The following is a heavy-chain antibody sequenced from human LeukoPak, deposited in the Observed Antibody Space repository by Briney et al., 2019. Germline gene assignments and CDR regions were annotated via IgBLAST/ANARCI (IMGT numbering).Heavy chain of an antibody. V-gene: IGHV4-59*01. J-gene: IGHJ4*02. CDR1: GGSISSDY. D-gene: IGHD3-22*01. Sequence: PSETLSLTCTVPGGSISSDYWNWIRQPPGKGLECIGFIYYTGITNYNPSLKSRVTISLDTSKNQFSLRLYSVTAADTAVYYCARDRSPASSGYSYFDYWDEGTLVTVSS. CDR2: IYYTGIT. CDR3: ARDRSPASSGYSYFDY.